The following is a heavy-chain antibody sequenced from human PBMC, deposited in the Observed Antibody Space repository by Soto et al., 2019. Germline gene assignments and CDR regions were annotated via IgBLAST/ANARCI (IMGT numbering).Heavy chain of an antibody. CDR3: ARERRRYYDSSGYLGGFDY. CDR2: INHSGST. CDR1: GGSFSGYY. D-gene: IGHD3-22*01. J-gene: IGHJ4*02. Sequence: SETLSLTCAVYGGSFSGYYWSWIRQPPGKGLEWIGEINHSGSTNYNPSLKSRVTISVDTSKNQFSLKLSSVTAADTAVYYCARERRRYYDSSGYLGGFDYWGQGTLVTVSS. V-gene: IGHV4-34*01.